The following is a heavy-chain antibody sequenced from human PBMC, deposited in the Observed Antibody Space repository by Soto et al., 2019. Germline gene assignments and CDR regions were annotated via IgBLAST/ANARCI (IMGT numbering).Heavy chain of an antibody. Sequence: ASVKVSCKASGGTFSSYAISWVRQAPGQGLEWMGGIIPIFGTANYAQKFQGRVTITADESTSTAYMELSSLRSEDTAVYYCARGGMVVTAIYFDYWGRGTLVTVSS. CDR2: IIPIFGTA. D-gene: IGHD2-21*02. CDR3: ARGGMVVTAIYFDY. CDR1: GGTFSSYA. V-gene: IGHV1-69*13. J-gene: IGHJ4*02.